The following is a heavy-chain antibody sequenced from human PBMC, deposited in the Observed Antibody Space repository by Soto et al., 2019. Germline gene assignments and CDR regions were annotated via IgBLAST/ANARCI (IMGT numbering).Heavy chain of an antibody. CDR3: ARSPPYTTGGTLY. Sequence: ASVKVSCKASGYTFTTYTIQWVLQAPGQSPEWMGWINAGNGKTKYSQRFQGRVTITRDTSATTAYLELSSLTSEDTAVYYCARSPPYTTGGTLYWGQGTQVTVSS. D-gene: IGHD2-2*02. CDR1: GYTFTTYT. V-gene: IGHV1-3*01. CDR2: INAGNGKT. J-gene: IGHJ1*01.